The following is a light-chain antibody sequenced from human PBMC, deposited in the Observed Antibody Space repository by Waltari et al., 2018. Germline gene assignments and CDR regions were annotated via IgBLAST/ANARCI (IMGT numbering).Light chain of an antibody. Sequence: QSALTQPRSVSGSPGQSVTISCTGASSDVGSNNRVSWYQQPPGTAPKLIIHDVDKRPSGVPYRFSGCKSGNTASLTISGLQGEDEADYYCCSYAGRYTWVFGGGTKLTVL. J-gene: IGLJ3*02. CDR3: CSYAGRYTWV. V-gene: IGLV2-11*01. CDR2: DVD. CDR1: SSDVGSNNR.